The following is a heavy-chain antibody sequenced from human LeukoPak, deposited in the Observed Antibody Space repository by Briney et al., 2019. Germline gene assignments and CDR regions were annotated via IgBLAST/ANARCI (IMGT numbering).Heavy chain of an antibody. CDR1: GFTFSSYG. V-gene: IGHV3-30*18. J-gene: IGHJ6*02. CDR2: ISYDGSNK. CDR3: AKDSYGMDV. Sequence: GGSLRLSCAASGFTFSSYGMHWFRQAPGKGLEWVAVISYDGSNKYYADSVKGRFTISRDNSKNTLYLQMNSLRAEDTAVYYCAKDSYGMDVWGQGTTVTVSS.